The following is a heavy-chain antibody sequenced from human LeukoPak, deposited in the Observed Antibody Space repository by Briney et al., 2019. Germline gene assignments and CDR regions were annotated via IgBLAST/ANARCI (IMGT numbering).Heavy chain of an antibody. CDR2: IYTSGST. CDR3: ARERGYSNGYYFDH. CDR1: GGSISGYY. Sequence: SETLSLTCTVSGGSISGYYWSWIRQPAGKGLEWIGHIYTSGSTNHNPSLKSRVTMSVDTSKNHFSLSLRSLTAADTAVYYCARERGYSNGYYFDHWGQGTLVTVSS. J-gene: IGHJ4*02. D-gene: IGHD5-18*01. V-gene: IGHV4-4*07.